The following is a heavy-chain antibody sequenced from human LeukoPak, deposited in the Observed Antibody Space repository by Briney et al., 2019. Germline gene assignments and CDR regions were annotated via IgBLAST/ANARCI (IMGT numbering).Heavy chain of an antibody. CDR1: GGTFSSYA. CDR2: IIPIFGTA. CDR3: ARDRRYNWNDGVRNFDY. V-gene: IGHV1-69*13. D-gene: IGHD1-1*01. J-gene: IGHJ4*02. Sequence: SVKVSCKASGGTFSSYAISWVRQAPGQGLEWMGGIIPIFGTANYAQKFQGRVTITADESTSTAYMELSSLRSEDTAVYYCARDRRYNWNDGVRNFDYWGQGTLVTVSS.